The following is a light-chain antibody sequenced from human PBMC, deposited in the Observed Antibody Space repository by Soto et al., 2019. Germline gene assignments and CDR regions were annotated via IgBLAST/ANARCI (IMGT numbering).Light chain of an antibody. J-gene: IGLJ1*01. Sequence: QSALTQPASVSGSPGQSITISCTGSGSDVGFYNYVSWYQQHPGKAPKLMIYDVSNRPSGVSNRFSGSKSGNTASLTIFGLQAEDEADYYCTSHTSSSPYVFGTGTKVTVL. CDR1: GSDVGFYNY. CDR2: DVS. V-gene: IGLV2-14*01. CDR3: TSHTSSSPYV.